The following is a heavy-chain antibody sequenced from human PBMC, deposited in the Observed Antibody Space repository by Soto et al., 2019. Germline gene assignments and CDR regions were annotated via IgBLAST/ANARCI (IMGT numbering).Heavy chain of an antibody. V-gene: IGHV1-8*01. CDR3: ARGVSAGVDY. CDR2: MEPSTGRT. CDR1: GYSFTSLD. D-gene: IGHD1-26*01. Sequence: ASVKVSCKASGYSFTSLDINWVRQTAGQGLEWMGWMEPSTGRTGYAQKFQGRVTMTRDTSINTAYMELTTLTSDDTAFYYCARGVSAGVDYWGQGALVTVSS. J-gene: IGHJ4*02.